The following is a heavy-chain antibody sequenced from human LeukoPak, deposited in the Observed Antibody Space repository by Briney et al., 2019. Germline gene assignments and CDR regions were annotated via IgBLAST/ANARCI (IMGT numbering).Heavy chain of an antibody. CDR1: GYTFTSYA. V-gene: IGHV1-3*01. Sequence: ASVKVSCKASGYTFTSYAMHWVRQAPGQRLEWMGWINAGNGNTKYSQKFQGRVTITRDTSASTAYMELSSLRSEDTAVYYCAGAAAANFWFDPWGQGTLVTVSS. D-gene: IGHD6-13*01. CDR2: INAGNGNT. CDR3: AGAAAANFWFDP. J-gene: IGHJ5*02.